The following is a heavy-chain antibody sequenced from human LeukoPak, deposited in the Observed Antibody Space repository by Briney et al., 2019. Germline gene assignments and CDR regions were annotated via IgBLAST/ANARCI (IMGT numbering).Heavy chain of an antibody. Sequence: GGSLRLSCAASGFTFSSYGMHWVRQAPGKGLEWVAFIRYDGSNKYYADSVKGRFTISRDNSKNTLYLQMNSLRAEDTAVYYCAKAFRFWSGYSISWFDPWGQGTLVTVSS. CDR2: IRYDGSNK. CDR1: GFTFSSYG. CDR3: AKAFRFWSGYSISWFDP. J-gene: IGHJ5*02. V-gene: IGHV3-30*02. D-gene: IGHD3-3*01.